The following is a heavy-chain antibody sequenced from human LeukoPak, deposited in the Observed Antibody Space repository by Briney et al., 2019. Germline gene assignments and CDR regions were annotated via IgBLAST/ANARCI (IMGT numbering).Heavy chain of an antibody. J-gene: IGHJ3*02. CDR2: IYHSGST. CDR3: ASGSGIYSHLVFDI. Sequence: PSETLSLTCTVSGYSISSGYYWGWIRQPPGKGLEWIGSIYHSGSTYYNPSLKSRVTISVDTSKNQFSLKLSSVTAADTALYYCASGSGIYSHLVFDIWGQGTMVTVSS. D-gene: IGHD1-26*01. CDR1: GYSISSGYY. V-gene: IGHV4-38-2*02.